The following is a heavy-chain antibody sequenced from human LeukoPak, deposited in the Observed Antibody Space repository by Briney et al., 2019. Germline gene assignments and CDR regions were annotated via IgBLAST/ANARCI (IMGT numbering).Heavy chain of an antibody. D-gene: IGHD2-2*03. CDR2: VYPRGST. CDR3: AIDNGYCTSTTCSITMDP. CDR1: GGSISSYY. V-gene: IGHV4-4*07. J-gene: IGHJ5*02. Sequence: PSETLSLTCTVSGGSISSYYWSWIRQPAGKGLEWIGRVYPRGSTNYNPSLKSRVTMSVDTSKRQFTLNLTSVTAADTAMYYCAIDNGYCTSTTCSITMDPWRQGTLVTVSS.